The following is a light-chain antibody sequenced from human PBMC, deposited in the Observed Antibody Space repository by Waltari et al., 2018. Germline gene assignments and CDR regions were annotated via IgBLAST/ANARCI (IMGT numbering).Light chain of an antibody. CDR1: QTVNNF. CDR2: DAA. Sequence: EIVLTQSPATLSLSPGESATLSCRASQTVNNFLAWYQHNPGQAPRLVISDAAKRAAGVPDRVSGSGSGADFTLTISNLEPEDFAVYYCHQRNAWPQVTYGQGTRLDIK. V-gene: IGKV3-11*01. CDR3: HQRNAWPQVT. J-gene: IGKJ5*01.